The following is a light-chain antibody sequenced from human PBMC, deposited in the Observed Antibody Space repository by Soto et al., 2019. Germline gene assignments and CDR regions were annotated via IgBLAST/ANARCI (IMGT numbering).Light chain of an antibody. CDR2: GAS. CDR1: QSVSSSD. Sequence: EVVFTQSPGTLSLSPGERATLSCRASQSVSSSDLAWYQQKPGQAPRLLIYGASSRATGIPDRFSGSGSGTDFTLTISGLEPEDSAAYYCQRHGATFGQGTKV. J-gene: IGKJ1*01. V-gene: IGKV3-20*01. CDR3: QRHGAT.